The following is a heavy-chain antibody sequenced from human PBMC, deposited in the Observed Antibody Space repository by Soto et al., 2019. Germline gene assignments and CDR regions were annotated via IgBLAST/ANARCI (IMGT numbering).Heavy chain of an antibody. D-gene: IGHD3-16*01. J-gene: IGHJ4*02. CDR3: ARVGVKRKIDY. CDR2: IYYSGST. CDR1: GGSISSYY. V-gene: IGHV4-59*01. Sequence: SETLSLTCTVSGGSISSYYWSWIRQPPGKGLEWIGYIYYSGSTNYNPSLKSRVTISVDTSKNQFSLKLSSVTAADTAVYYCARVGVKRKIDYWGQGTLVTVSS.